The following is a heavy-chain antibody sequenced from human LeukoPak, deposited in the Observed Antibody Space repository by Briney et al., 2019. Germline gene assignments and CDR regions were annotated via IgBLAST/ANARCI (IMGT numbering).Heavy chain of an antibody. Sequence: PGRSLRLSCAASGFTFSSYGMHWVRQAPGKGLEWVAVISYDGGNKYYADSVKGRFTISRDNSKNTLYLQMNSLRAEDTAVYYCAKIRQQLGNAFDIWGQGTMVTVSS. CDR2: ISYDGGNK. J-gene: IGHJ3*02. CDR3: AKIRQQLGNAFDI. CDR1: GFTFSSYG. D-gene: IGHD6-13*01. V-gene: IGHV3-30-3*02.